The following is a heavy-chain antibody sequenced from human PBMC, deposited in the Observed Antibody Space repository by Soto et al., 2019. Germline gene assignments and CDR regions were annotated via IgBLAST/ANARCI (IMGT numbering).Heavy chain of an antibody. J-gene: IGHJ6*02. CDR2: ISYDGSNQ. CDR1: GFSFSRHG. V-gene: IGHV3-30-3*01. CDR3: ARDRSSTYYYYGMDL. Sequence: QVQLVESGGGVVQPGRSLRLSCAASGFSFSRHGMHWVRQAPGKGLEWVAVISYDGSNQDYVDSVKGRFSISRDNSKNTVYLQMNSLRVEDSAVYYCARDRSSTYYYYGMDLWGQGTTVTVSS. D-gene: IGHD6-19*01.